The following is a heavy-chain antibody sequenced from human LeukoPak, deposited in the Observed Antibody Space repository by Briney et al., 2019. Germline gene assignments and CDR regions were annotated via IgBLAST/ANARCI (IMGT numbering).Heavy chain of an antibody. Sequence: GGSLRLSCAASGFTFSSYAMSWVRQAPGKGLEWVSAISGSGGSTYYADSVKGRFTLSRDNSKNTLYLQMNSLRAEDTAVYYCAKDRLWFGELNNWFDPWGQGTLVTVSS. J-gene: IGHJ5*02. V-gene: IGHV3-23*01. D-gene: IGHD3-10*01. CDR3: AKDRLWFGELNNWFDP. CDR2: ISGSGGST. CDR1: GFTFSSYA.